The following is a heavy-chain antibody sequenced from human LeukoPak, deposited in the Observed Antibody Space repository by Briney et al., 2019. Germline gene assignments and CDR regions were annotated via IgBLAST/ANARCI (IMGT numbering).Heavy chain of an antibody. J-gene: IGHJ4*02. CDR1: GFTFSSYS. D-gene: IGHD2-2*01. V-gene: IGHV3-48*01. CDR3: AREGCSSTSCSDFDY. CDR2: ISSSSSTI. Sequence: GGSLRLSCAASGFTFSSYSMNWVRQAPGKGRGWVSYISSSSSTIYYADSVKGRFTISRDNAKNSLYLQMNSLRAEDTAVYYCAREGCSSTSCSDFDYWGQGTLVTVSS.